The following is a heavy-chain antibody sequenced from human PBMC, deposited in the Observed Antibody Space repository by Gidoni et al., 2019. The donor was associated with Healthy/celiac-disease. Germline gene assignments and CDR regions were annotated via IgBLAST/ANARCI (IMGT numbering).Heavy chain of an antibody. Sequence: QVQLVQSGAEVKKPGASVKVSCKASGYTFTSYYMHWVRQAPGQGLEWMGIINPSGGSTSSPQKFQGRVTMTRDTSTSTVYMELSSLRSEDTAVYYCARGGINYGGNSEEYFQHWGQGTLVTVSS. D-gene: IGHD4-17*01. V-gene: IGHV1-46*01. CDR3: ARGGINYGGNSEEYFQH. CDR2: INPSGGST. CDR1: GYTFTSYY. J-gene: IGHJ1*01.